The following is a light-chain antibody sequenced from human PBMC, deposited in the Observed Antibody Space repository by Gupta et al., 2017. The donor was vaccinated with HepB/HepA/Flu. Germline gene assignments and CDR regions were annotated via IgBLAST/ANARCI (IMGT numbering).Light chain of an antibody. CDR3: QSYDSSLTDCV. J-gene: IGLJ1*01. Sequence: QSVLTQPPSVPGAPGPRVPIPSAGGSSNIGADYYVHWYQQLPGTAPKLLIYKNNKRPSGVPDRFSASKSGTSASLAITGLQTGDEADYYCQSYDSSLTDCVFGTGTKVTVL. CDR1: SSNIGADYY. V-gene: IGLV1-40*01. CDR2: KNN.